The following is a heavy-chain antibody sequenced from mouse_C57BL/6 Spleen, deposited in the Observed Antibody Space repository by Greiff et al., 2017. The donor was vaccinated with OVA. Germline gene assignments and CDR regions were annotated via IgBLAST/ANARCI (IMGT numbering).Heavy chain of an antibody. D-gene: IGHD1-1*01. CDR1: GYTFTSYW. V-gene: IGHV1-61*01. CDR3: ARESYYGSSPYFDY. J-gene: IGHJ2*01. CDR2: IYPSDSET. Sequence: QVQLQQPGAELVRPGSSVKLSCKASGYTFTSYWIDWVKQRPGQGLEWIGNIYPSDSETHYNQKFKDKATLTVDKSSSTAYMQLSSLTSEDSAVYYCARESYYGSSPYFDYWGQGTTRTVSS.